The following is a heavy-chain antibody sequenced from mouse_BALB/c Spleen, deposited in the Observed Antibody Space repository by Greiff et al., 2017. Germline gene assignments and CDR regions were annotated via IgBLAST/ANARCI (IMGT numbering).Heavy chain of an antibody. Sequence: VKLVESGPGLVAPSQSLSITCTVSGFSLTSYGVHWVRQPPGKGLEWLGVIWAGGSTNYNSALMSRLSISKDNSKSQVFLKMNSLQTDDTAMYYCATHYYGSRTLDYWGQGTTLTVSS. CDR1: GFSLTSYG. D-gene: IGHD1-1*01. CDR3: ATHYYGSRTLDY. V-gene: IGHV2-9*02. J-gene: IGHJ2*01. CDR2: IWAGGST.